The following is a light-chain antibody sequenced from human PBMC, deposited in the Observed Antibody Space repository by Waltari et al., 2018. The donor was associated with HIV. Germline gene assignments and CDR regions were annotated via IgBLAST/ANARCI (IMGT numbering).Light chain of an antibody. J-gene: IGLJ1*01. CDR1: SSDVGGYNY. V-gene: IGLV2-11*01. CDR2: HVT. CDR3: CSNAARATYV. Sequence: QSALAQPRSVSGSPGQSVTISCTGTSSDVGGYNYVSWFQHHPGKAPKLIIYHVTKLPSGVPDRFSASKSGNTASLTISGLQAEDDAEYYCCSNAARATYVFGTGTQVTVL.